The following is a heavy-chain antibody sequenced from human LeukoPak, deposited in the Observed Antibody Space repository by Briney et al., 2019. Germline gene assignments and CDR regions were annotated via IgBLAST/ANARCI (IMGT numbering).Heavy chain of an antibody. CDR1: GGTFISYA. CDR2: IIPIFGTA. J-gene: IGHJ6*03. CDR3: ARDGVVVPAAMADYYYYYMDV. Sequence: GASVKVSCKASGGTFISYAISWVRQAPGQGLEWRGGIIPIFGTANYAQKFQGRVTITADESTSTAYMELSSLRSEDTAVYYCARDGVVVPAAMADYYYYYMDVWGKGTTVTVSS. V-gene: IGHV1-69*01. D-gene: IGHD2-2*01.